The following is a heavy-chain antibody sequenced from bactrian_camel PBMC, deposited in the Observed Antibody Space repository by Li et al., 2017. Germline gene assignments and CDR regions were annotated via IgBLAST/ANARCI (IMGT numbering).Heavy chain of an antibody. CDR1: GETYC. J-gene: IGHJ6*01. CDR3: SAEIWRCGGTMPAPSLASGDFGF. V-gene: IGHV3S53*01. Sequence: QLVESGGGSVQSGGSLRLSCVASGETYCVGWFRQAPGKEREEIATIDYDGSATYADSVKGRFSISKNNAKNTLYLQMNSLKPEDSAKYYCSAEIWRCGGTMPAPSLASGDFGFWGQGTQVTVSS. CDR2: IDYDGSA. D-gene: IGHD3*01.